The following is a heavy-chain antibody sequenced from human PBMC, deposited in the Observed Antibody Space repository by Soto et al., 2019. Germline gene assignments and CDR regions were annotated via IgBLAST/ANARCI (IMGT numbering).Heavy chain of an antibody. Sequence: ASVKVSCKASGYTFTSYGISWVRQAPGQGLEWMGWISAYNGNTNYAQKLQGRVTMTTDTSTSTAYMELRSLISDDTALYYCARGAPLSIFGVVVNAFDIWGQGTMVTVSS. V-gene: IGHV1-18*01. D-gene: IGHD3-3*01. CDR2: ISAYNGNT. CDR1: GYTFTSYG. J-gene: IGHJ3*02. CDR3: ARGAPLSIFGVVVNAFDI.